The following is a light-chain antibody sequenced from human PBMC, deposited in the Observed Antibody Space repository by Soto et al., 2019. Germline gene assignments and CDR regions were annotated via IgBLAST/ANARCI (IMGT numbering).Light chain of an antibody. Sequence: IVMTQSPATLSVSPGEGATLSCRASQSISSNLAWFQQKPGQAPRLLIYGASTRATGVPARFSGSGSGTDFSLTISSLQSEDSAVYYCHQYNDWPPGFTFGQGTKLEIK. V-gene: IGKV3-15*01. CDR3: HQYNDWPPGFT. CDR2: GAS. CDR1: QSISSN. J-gene: IGKJ2*01.